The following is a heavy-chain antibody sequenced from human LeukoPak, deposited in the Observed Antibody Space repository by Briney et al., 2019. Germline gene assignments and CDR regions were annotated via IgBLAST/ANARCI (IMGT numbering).Heavy chain of an antibody. D-gene: IGHD5-18*01. CDR3: AKQAAMAKGGYYYYMDV. CDR1: GFTFSSYG. J-gene: IGHJ6*03. V-gene: IGHV3-33*06. CDR2: IWYDGSNK. Sequence: GGSLRLSCAASGFTFSSYGMHWVRQAPGKGLEWVAVIWYDGSNKYYADSVKGRFTISRDNSKNTLYLQMNSLRAEDTAVYYCAKQAAMAKGGYYYYMDVWGKGTTVTVSS.